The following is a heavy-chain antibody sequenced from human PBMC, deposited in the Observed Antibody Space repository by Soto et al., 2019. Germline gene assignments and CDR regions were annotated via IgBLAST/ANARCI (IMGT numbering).Heavy chain of an antibody. CDR2: TIPILGIA. CDR1: GGTFSSYT. Sequence: ASVKVSCKASGGTFSSYTISWVRQAPGQGLEWMGRTIPILGIANYAQKFQGRVTITADKSTSTAYMELSSLRSEDTAVYYCARETAGYSSGYWGQGTLVIVSS. CDR3: ARETAGYSSGY. J-gene: IGHJ4*02. D-gene: IGHD6-19*01. V-gene: IGHV1-69*04.